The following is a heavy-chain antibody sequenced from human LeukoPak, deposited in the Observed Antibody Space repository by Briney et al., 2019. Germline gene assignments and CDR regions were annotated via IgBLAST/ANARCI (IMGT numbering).Heavy chain of an antibody. V-gene: IGHV3-23*01. CDR3: AKDAGASSWYPYYFDY. J-gene: IGHJ4*02. CDR2: ISGSGGST. CDR1: GFTFSSYT. Sequence: PGGCLSLSCAASGFTFSSYTMSWVRLAPGKGLEWVSAISGSGGSTYYADSVKGRFTISRDNSKNTLYLQMNSLRAEDTAVYYCAKDAGASSWYPYYFDYWGQGTLVTVSS. D-gene: IGHD6-13*01.